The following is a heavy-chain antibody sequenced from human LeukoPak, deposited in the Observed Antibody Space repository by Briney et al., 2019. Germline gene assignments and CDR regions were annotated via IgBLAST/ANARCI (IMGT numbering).Heavy chain of an antibody. Sequence: GGSLRLSCAASGFTFSSYAMSWVRQAPGKGLEWVSAISGSGGSTYYADSVKGRFTISRDNSKNTLYLQMSSLRAEDTAVYYCAKVDLPGYYDSSGYSPFDPWGQGTLVTVSS. CDR2: ISGSGGST. J-gene: IGHJ5*02. CDR1: GFTFSSYA. V-gene: IGHV3-23*01. CDR3: AKVDLPGYYDSSGYSPFDP. D-gene: IGHD3-22*01.